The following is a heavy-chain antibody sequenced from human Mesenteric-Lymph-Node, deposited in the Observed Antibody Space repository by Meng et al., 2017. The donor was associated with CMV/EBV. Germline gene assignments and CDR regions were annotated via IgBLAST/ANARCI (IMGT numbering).Heavy chain of an antibody. J-gene: IGHJ4*02. D-gene: IGHD5-12*01. CDR3: ATEPPKGYRFDY. CDR1: TYTLTRYN. CDR2: IFASDGNT. V-gene: IGHV1-46*01. Sequence: ASVKVSCKAPTYTLTRYNIHWMRQAPGHGLEWMGIIFASDGNTQYAQEFQGRVTMTRDTSTSTVYMELSSLKSEDTAVYYCATEPPKGYRFDYWGQGTLVTVSS.